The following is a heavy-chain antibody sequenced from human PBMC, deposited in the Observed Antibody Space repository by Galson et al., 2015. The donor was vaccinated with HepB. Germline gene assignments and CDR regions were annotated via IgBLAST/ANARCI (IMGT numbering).Heavy chain of an antibody. J-gene: IGHJ6*02. CDR3: ARDNPLVRAGYYYYGMDV. CDR2: ISSSSSTI. D-gene: IGHD1-26*01. Sequence: SLRLSCAASGFTFSSYSMNWVRQAPGKGLEWVSYISSSSSTIYYADSVKGRFTISRDNAKNSLYLQMNSLRAEDTAVYYCARDNPLVRAGYYYYGMDVWGQGTTVTVSS. V-gene: IGHV3-48*01. CDR1: GFTFSSYS.